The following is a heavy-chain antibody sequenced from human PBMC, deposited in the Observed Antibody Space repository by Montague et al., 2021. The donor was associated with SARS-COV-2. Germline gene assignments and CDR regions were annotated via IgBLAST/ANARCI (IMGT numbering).Heavy chain of an antibody. CDR1: GYIFTKYW. CDR3: ARVRPHGGSLTLGGFDP. CDR2: ICPGDSDT. J-gene: IGHJ5*02. V-gene: IGHV5-51*03. D-gene: IGHD3-16*01. Sequence: QSGAEVKKPGESLTISCNASGYIFTKYWIGWVRQMPGKGLEWMGIICPGDSDTRYSPSFQGQVTMSVDKSISTAYLQWSRLKVSDTAIYFCARVRPHGGSLTLGGFDPWGQGTLVSVAS.